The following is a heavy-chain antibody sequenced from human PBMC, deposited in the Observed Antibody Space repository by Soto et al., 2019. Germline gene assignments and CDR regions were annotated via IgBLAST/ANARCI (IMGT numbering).Heavy chain of an antibody. Sequence: VASVKVSCKASGGTFSSYAISWVRQAPGQGLEWMGGIIPIFGTANYAQKFQGRDTITADESTSTAYMELSSLRSEDTAVYYCARDQSNYDILTGYYPRFRFDYWGQGTLVTAPQ. CDR2: IIPIFGTA. D-gene: IGHD3-9*01. CDR1: GGTFSSYA. V-gene: IGHV1-69*13. CDR3: ARDQSNYDILTGYYPRFRFDY. J-gene: IGHJ4*02.